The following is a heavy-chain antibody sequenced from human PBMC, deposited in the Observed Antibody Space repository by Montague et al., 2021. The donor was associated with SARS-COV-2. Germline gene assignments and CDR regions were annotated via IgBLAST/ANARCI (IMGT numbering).Heavy chain of an antibody. CDR1: GFSLSTSGMC. Sequence: PALVKPTQTLTLTCTFSGFSLSTSGMCVSWIRQPPGKALGWLARIDWXDDKYFSTSLKTRLTISKDTSKNQVVLTMTNMDPVDTATYYCARGYYDILTGYLDAFDIWGQGTMVTVSS. V-gene: IGHV2-70*11. D-gene: IGHD3-9*01. CDR2: IDWXDDK. J-gene: IGHJ3*02. CDR3: ARGYYDILTGYLDAFDI.